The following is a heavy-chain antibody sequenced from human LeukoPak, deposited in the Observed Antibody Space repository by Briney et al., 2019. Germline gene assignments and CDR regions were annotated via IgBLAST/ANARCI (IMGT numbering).Heavy chain of an antibody. CDR1: GYSSTSYG. CDR3: ARAYSYGYGPLDY. Sequence: GDSVKVSRKSSGYSSTSYGIKWGRQAPGQGVEWRGWISTDNGNADYAQNLQGRVTMTTDTSTSTAYMEVRSLRSDDTAVYYCARAYSYGYGPLDYWGQGTLVTVSS. CDR2: ISTDNGNA. D-gene: IGHD5-18*01. J-gene: IGHJ4*02. V-gene: IGHV1-18*04.